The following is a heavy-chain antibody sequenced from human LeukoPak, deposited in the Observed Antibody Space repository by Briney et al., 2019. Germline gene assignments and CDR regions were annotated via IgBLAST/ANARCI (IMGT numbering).Heavy chain of an antibody. CDR2: IYYSGST. D-gene: IGHD6-19*01. Sequence: SETLSLTCTVSGGSISSSSYYWGWIRQPPGKGLEWIGSIYYSGSTYYNPSPKSRVTISVDTSKNQFSLKLSSVTAADTAVYYCAREGQYSGGWLDYWGQGTLVTVSS. CDR1: GGSISSSSYY. V-gene: IGHV4-39*07. CDR3: AREGQYSGGWLDY. J-gene: IGHJ4*02.